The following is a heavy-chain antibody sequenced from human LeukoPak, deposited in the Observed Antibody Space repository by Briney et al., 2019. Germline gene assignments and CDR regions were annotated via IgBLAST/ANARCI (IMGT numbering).Heavy chain of an antibody. D-gene: IGHD5-12*01. V-gene: IGHV3-30*02. J-gene: IGHJ4*02. CDR1: GFTFSSYG. Sequence: GGSLRLSCAASGFTFSSYGMHWVRQAPGKGLEWVAFIRYDGSNKYYADSVKGRFTIPRDNSKNTLYLQMNSLRAEDTAVYYCARVEASGYDYGAFDYWGQGTLVTVSS. CDR3: ARVEASGYDYGAFDY. CDR2: IRYDGSNK.